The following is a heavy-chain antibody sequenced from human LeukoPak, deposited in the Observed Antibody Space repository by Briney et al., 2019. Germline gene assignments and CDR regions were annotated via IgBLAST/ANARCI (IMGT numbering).Heavy chain of an antibody. CDR1: GFTFSSYG. CDR2: IWYDGSNK. D-gene: IGHD6-13*01. Sequence: GGSLRLSCAASGFTFSSYGMHWVRQAPGKGLEWVAVIWYDGSNKYYADSVKGRFTISRDNSKNTLYLQMNSLRAEDTAVYYCERRTTNSWPFDYWGQRTLVAASS. CDR3: ERRTTNSWPFDY. J-gene: IGHJ4*02. V-gene: IGHV3-33*01.